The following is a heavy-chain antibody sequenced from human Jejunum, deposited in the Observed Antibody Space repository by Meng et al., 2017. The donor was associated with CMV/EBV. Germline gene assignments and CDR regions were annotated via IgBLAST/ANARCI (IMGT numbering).Heavy chain of an antibody. J-gene: IGHJ4*02. D-gene: IGHD1-26*01. Sequence: SGYTVTGYDIHGVRQAPGKGLEWMGWINPWSGDTKSAHSLQGRVTLTRDTSTNTAFMDLTSLTSDDTAVYYCARDPHSWSGVFEYWAQGTLVTVSS. V-gene: IGHV1-2*02. CDR3: ARDPHSWSGVFEY. CDR1: GYTVTGYD. CDR2: INPWSGDT.